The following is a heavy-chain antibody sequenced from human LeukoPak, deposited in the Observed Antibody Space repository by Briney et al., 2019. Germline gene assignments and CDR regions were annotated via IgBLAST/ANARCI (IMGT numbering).Heavy chain of an antibody. J-gene: IGHJ4*02. CDR2: INPNSGGT. D-gene: IGHD3-16*02. CDR1: GYTFTGYY. V-gene: IGHV1-2*06. CDR3: ANILSYDYVWGSYRPFDY. Sequence: ASVKASCKASGYTFTGYYMHWVRQAPGQGLEWMGRINPNSGGTNYAQKFQGRVTMTRDTSISTAYMELSRLRSDDTAVYYCANILSYDYVWGSYRPFDYWGQGTLVTVSS.